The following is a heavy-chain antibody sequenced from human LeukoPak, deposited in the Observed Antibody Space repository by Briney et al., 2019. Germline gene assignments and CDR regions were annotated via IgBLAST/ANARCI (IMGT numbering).Heavy chain of an antibody. CDR2: IKQDGSEK. CDR3: ARARVRYAFDI. J-gene: IGHJ3*02. V-gene: IGHV3-7*01. D-gene: IGHD3-10*01. CDR1: GFTFSSYW. Sequence: GGSLRLSCAASGFTFSSYWMSWVRQAPGKGLEWVANIKQDGSEKYYVDSVKGRFTISSDNAKNSLYLQMNSLRAEDTAVYYCARARVRYAFDIWGQGTMVTVSS.